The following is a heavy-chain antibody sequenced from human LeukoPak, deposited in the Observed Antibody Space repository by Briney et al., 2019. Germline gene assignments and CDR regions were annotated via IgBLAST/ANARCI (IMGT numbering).Heavy chain of an antibody. CDR2: TSYDGTAI. J-gene: IGHJ4*01. D-gene: IGHD3-9*01. CDR1: GFTFSNDA. CDR3: ARDILPGYPSYPDY. V-gene: IGHV3-30*04. Sequence: GTSLRLSCAGSGFTFSNDAMHWVRQAPGKGLERVAVTSYDGTAIYYADSVKGRFTISKDNPRNTLYLQMNSLRVEDTAVYYCARDILPGYPSYPDYWGRGTLVTVSS.